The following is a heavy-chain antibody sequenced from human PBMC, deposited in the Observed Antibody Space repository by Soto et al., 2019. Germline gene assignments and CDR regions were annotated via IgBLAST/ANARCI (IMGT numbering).Heavy chain of an antibody. J-gene: IGHJ4*02. D-gene: IGHD4-17*01. Sequence: PSETLSLTCGVSGGSLGSGVYSWSWIRQSPGRGLQWIAYIYPSGTAFYNPSLKSRVSLSVDRPKNQFSLKLSSVTAADTAVYYCARVVTSDHFDYWGRGTLVTVSS. CDR2: IYPSGTA. CDR1: GGSLGSGVYS. V-gene: IGHV4-30-2*06. CDR3: ARVVTSDHFDY.